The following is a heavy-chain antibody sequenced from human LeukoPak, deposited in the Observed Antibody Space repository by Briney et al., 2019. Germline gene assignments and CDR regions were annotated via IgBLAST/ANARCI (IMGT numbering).Heavy chain of an antibody. CDR2: MNPNSGNT. J-gene: IGHJ4*02. CDR1: GGTFSSYA. V-gene: IGHV1-8*02. CDR3: ARSMVRGVRTPGY. D-gene: IGHD3-10*01. Sequence: ASVKVSCKASGGTFSSYAISWVRQATGQGLEWMGWMNPNSGNTGYAQKFQGRVTMTRNTSISTAYMELSSLRSEDTAVYYCARSMVRGVRTPGYWGQGTLVTVSS.